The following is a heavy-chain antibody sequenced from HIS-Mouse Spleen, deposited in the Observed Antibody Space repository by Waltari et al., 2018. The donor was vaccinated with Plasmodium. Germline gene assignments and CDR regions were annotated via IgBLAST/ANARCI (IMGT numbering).Heavy chain of an antibody. CDR1: GFSLSTSGMC. CDR3: ARHKKRGQLVRGYFDY. CDR2: IDWDDDK. V-gene: IGHV2-70*15. J-gene: IGHJ4*02. Sequence: QVTLRESGPALVKPTQTLTLTCTFSGFSLSTSGMCVSWIRQPPGKALEWLARIDWDDDKYYSTSLKTRLTISKDTAKIQVVLKMTNMDPVDTATYYCARHKKRGQLVRGYFDYWGQGTLVTVSS. D-gene: IGHD6-6*01.